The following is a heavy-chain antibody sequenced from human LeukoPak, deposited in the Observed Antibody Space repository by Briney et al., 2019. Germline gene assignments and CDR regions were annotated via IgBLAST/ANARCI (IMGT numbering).Heavy chain of an antibody. V-gene: IGHV3-30*03. Sequence: PGRSLRLSCAASGFTFSSYGMHWVRQAPGKGLEWVAVISYDGSHKYYADSVKGRFTISRDNSKNTLYLQMNSLRAEDTAVYYCARVAEYSDSSGYYGGAYFDYWGQGTLVTVSS. CDR3: ARVAEYSDSSGYYGGAYFDY. D-gene: IGHD3-22*01. CDR2: ISYDGSHK. J-gene: IGHJ4*02. CDR1: GFTFSSYG.